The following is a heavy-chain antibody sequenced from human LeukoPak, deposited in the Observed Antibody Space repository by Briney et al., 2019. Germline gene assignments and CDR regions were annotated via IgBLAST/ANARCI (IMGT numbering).Heavy chain of an antibody. D-gene: IGHD3-22*01. J-gene: IGHJ3*02. CDR1: GGPISSYY. CDR2: IYTSGST. CDR3: ARAQQSSVSAFDI. Sequence: SETLSLTCTVSGGPISSYYWSWIRQPARKGLEWIGRIYTSGSTNYNPSLKSRVTMSVDTSKNQFSLKLSSVTAADTAVYYCARAQQSSVSAFDIWGQGTMVTVSS. V-gene: IGHV4-4*07.